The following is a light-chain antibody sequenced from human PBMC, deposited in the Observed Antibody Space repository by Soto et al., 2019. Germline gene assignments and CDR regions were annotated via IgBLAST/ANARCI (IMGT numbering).Light chain of an antibody. Sequence: EIVLTQSPGTLSLSPGERATLSCRASQSVSSSYLAWYQQKPDQAPRLLIYGASSRATGIPYRFSGSGSGTDFTLTISRLEPEDFAVYYCQQYGSSPRTVGEGNKVEIK. CDR1: QSVSSSY. J-gene: IGKJ1*01. CDR3: QQYGSSPRT. CDR2: GAS. V-gene: IGKV3-20*01.